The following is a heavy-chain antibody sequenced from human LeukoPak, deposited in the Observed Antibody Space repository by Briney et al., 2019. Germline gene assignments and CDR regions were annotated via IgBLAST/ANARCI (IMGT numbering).Heavy chain of an antibody. V-gene: IGHV4-34*01. Sequence: PSETLSLTCAVYGGSFSGDFWSWIRQSPGKGLEWIGEINHGGSTTYNPSLQSRVTMSVDTSTNQISLKMTSVTAADTAIYYCARGAYYYDSSGTDYWGQGTLVTVSS. D-gene: IGHD3-22*01. CDR3: ARGAYYYDSSGTDY. CDR2: INHGGST. CDR1: GGSFSGDF. J-gene: IGHJ4*02.